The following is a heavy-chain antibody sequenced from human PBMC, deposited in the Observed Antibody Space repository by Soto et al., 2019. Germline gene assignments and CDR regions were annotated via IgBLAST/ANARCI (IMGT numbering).Heavy chain of an antibody. J-gene: IGHJ4*02. CDR3: VRDLDGSGSYYTDY. CDR1: GYMFIRYG. D-gene: IGHD3-10*01. V-gene: IGHV1-18*01. CDR2: ISAYNGNT. Sequence: VASVKVSCKASGYMFIRYGITCVRQSPGQGLEWMGWISAYNGNTKYAQNLQGRVTMTTDTSTSTAYMEMRSLRSDDTAVYYCVRDLDGSGSYYTDYWGPGTLVTSPQ.